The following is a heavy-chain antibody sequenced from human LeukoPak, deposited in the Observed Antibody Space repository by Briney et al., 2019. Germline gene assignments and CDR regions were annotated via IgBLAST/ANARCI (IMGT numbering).Heavy chain of an antibody. V-gene: IGHV1-2*02. CDR1: GYTFTGYY. CDR3: ARAQYYYDSSGSGFDY. D-gene: IGHD3-22*01. CDR2: INPNSGGT. Sequence: ASVKVSCKASGYTFTGYYMHWVRQAPGQGLEWMAWINPNSGGTNYAQKFQGRVTMTRDTSISTAYMELSRLRSDDTAVYYCARAQYYYDSSGSGFDYWGQGTLVTVSS. J-gene: IGHJ4*02.